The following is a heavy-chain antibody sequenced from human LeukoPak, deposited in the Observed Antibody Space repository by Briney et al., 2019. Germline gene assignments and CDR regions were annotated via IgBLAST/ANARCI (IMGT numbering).Heavy chain of an antibody. CDR3: ARSDYYDSSGARVSRDYWYFDL. V-gene: IGHV1-69*13. D-gene: IGHD3-22*01. CDR1: GGTFSSYA. J-gene: IGHJ2*01. Sequence: SVKVSCKASGGTFSSYAISWVRQAPGQGLEWMGGIIPILGTASYAQKFQGRVTITADESTSTAYMELSSLRSEDTAVYYCARSDYYDSSGARVSRDYWYFDLWGRGTLVTVSS. CDR2: IIPILGTA.